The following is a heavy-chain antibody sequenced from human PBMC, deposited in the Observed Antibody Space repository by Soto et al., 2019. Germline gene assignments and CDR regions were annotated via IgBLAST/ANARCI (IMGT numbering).Heavy chain of an antibody. CDR1: GYTFTRFG. J-gene: IGHJ5*02. V-gene: IGHV1-18*04. Sequence: QVELVQSGGEIRKPGASVTVSCKTAGYTFTRFGITWLRQAPGQGLEWMGWISPYSGNTKYAQKFQGRVTITSDKSTNTVYMDLRGLRSDDTATYYCAKTHTSESGRCEPWGQGTLVTVSS. CDR3: AKTHTSESGRCEP. D-gene: IGHD2-2*01. CDR2: ISPYSGNT.